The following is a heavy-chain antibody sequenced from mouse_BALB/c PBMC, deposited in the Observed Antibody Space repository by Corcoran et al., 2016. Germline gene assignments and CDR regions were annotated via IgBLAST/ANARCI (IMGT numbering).Heavy chain of an antibody. CDR2: INPYNDGT. D-gene: IGHD2-3*01. CDR1: GYTFTSYV. J-gene: IGHJ4*01. CDR3: ARQESGDGYPYAMDY. V-gene: IGHV1S136*01. Sequence: EVQLQQSGPELVKPGASVKMSCKASGYTFTSYVMHWVKQKPGQGLEWIGYINPYNDGTKYNEKFKGKATLTSDKSSSTAYMELSSLTSEDSAVYYCARQESGDGYPYAMDYWGQGTSVTVSS.